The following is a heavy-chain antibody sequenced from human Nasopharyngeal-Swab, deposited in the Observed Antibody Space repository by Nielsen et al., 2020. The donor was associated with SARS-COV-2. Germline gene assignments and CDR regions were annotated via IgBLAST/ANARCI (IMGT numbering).Heavy chain of an antibody. CDR3: AREFSSSYYYYYYMDV. CDR2: TYTSGST. D-gene: IGHD6-6*01. CDR1: GGSISSGSYY. Sequence: SETLSLTCTVSGGSISSGSYYWSWIRQPAGKGLEWIGRTYTSGSTNYNPSLKSRVTISVDTSKNQFSLKLSSVTAADTAVYYCAREFSSSYYYYYYMDVWGKGTTVTVSS. J-gene: IGHJ6*03. V-gene: IGHV4-61*02.